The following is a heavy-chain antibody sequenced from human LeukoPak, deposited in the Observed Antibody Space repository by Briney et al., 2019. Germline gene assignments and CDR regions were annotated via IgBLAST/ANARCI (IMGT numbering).Heavy chain of an antibody. CDR3: AREMVYDRVRGVIRLSIWFDP. J-gene: IGHJ5*02. V-gene: IGHV4-61*01. CDR1: DSSASSGSCT. D-gene: IGHD3-10*01. CDR2: IYCNGST. Sequence: PAETQVFTGPASDSSASSGSCTGSWIRQPPGKRLEWIGDIYCNGSTNYNTSLKSRTTQSVDTYMNQFSLKLSSVTPADTAVYYCAREMVYDRVRGVIRLSIWFDPWGQGTLV.